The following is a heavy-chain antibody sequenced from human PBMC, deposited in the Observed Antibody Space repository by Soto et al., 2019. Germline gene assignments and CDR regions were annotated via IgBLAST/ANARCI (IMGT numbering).Heavy chain of an antibody. CDR1: RGSVSSASYY. CDR3: ARDRMFGEAIDY. V-gene: IGHV4-61*01. D-gene: IGHD3-10*02. Sequence: QVQLQESGPGLVKPSETLSLTCTVSRGSVSSASYYWSWIRQAPGKRLQWIGYGSYTGDTNYNPSLRCRVSMSVDTYKNQFSLKLTSVTAADTAVYFCARDRMFGEAIDYWGQGTLVTVSS. J-gene: IGHJ4*02. CDR2: GSYTGDT.